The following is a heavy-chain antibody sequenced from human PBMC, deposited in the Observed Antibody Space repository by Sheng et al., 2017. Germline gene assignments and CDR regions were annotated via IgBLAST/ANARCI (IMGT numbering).Heavy chain of an antibody. Sequence: QVQLVQSGAEVKKPGASVKVSCKASGYTFTNYFVHWVRQAPGQGLQWMGIIKLSGATTTYAQNFQDRVTITSDTSTGTVYMELSSLRSEDTAMYYCAREYPHILHFDFWGQGTLVTVSS. CDR2: IKLSGATT. D-gene: IGHD3-9*01. J-gene: IGHJ4*02. V-gene: IGHV1-46*01. CDR1: GYTFTNYF. CDR3: AREYPHILHFDF.